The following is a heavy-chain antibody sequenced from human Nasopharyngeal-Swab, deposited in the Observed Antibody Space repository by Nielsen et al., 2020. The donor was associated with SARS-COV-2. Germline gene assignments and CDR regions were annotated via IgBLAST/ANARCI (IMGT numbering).Heavy chain of an antibody. CDR3: ARDLSSGSYGDLFGMDV. D-gene: IGHD6-19*01. J-gene: IGHJ6*02. V-gene: IGHV3-23*01. Sequence: GGSLRLSCEVSGFTFGNYAMSWVRQAPGKGLEWVSAISGSGATTYYADSVKGRFTISRDNAKNSLYLQMNSLRAEDTAVYYCARDLSSGSYGDLFGMDVWGQGTTVTVSS. CDR1: GFTFGNYA. CDR2: ISGSGATT.